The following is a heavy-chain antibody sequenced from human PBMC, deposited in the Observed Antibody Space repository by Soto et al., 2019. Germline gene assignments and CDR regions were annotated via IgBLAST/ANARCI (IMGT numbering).Heavy chain of an antibody. CDR2: FYFSGST. V-gene: IGHV4-61*01. D-gene: IGHD3-3*01. CDR1: GGSVASGTYY. CDR3: ARENFGTSSFDY. J-gene: IGHJ4*02. Sequence: SVTLSVTCRVSGGSVASGTYYWGWLRQPQGKGLEWIGNFYFSGSTNYNPSLKSRLTISLDTSKNQFSLRLTSVTAADTAVYYCARENFGTSSFDYWGQGMVVNLSA.